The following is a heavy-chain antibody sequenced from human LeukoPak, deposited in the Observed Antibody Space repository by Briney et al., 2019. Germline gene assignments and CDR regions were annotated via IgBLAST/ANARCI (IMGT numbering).Heavy chain of an antibody. CDR3: ARVPAAGYGGKGFDY. J-gene: IGHJ4*02. CDR2: ISAYNGNT. V-gene: IGHV1-18*01. CDR1: GYTFTSYG. Sequence: ASVKVSCKASGYTFTSYGISWVRQAPGQGLEWMGWISAYNGNTNYAQKLQGRVTMTTDTSTSTAYMELRSLRSDDTAVYYCARVPAAGYGGKGFDYWGQGTLVTVSS. D-gene: IGHD4-23*01.